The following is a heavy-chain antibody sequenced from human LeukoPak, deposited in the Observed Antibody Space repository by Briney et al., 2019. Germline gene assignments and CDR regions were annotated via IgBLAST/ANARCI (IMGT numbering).Heavy chain of an antibody. CDR1: GYTFTSFD. Sequence: ASVKVSCKTSGYTFTSFDINWVRQAAVQGLEWLGWMNPYTGKTGYAQKFQGRVTFTGDTSIRTAYMEVSSLTSEDTAVYYCARAPSPYYYDSSAYYSDYWGQGTLVTVSS. CDR2: MNPYTGKT. V-gene: IGHV1-8*03. CDR3: ARAPSPYYYDSSAYYSDY. D-gene: IGHD3-22*01. J-gene: IGHJ4*02.